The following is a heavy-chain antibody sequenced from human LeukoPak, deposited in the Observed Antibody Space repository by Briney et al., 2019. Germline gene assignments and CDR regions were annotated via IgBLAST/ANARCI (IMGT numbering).Heavy chain of an antibody. D-gene: IGHD3-10*01. CDR2: ISWDGGST. CDR1: GFTFDDFA. J-gene: IGHJ4*02. Sequence: PGGSLRLSCAASGFTFDDFAMHWVRQLPGKGLEWVSYISWDGGSTYYVDSVKGRFTISRDNSKNSLYLQMNSLRPEDTALYYCAKSSTYSGSYLDYWGQGTLVTVSS. V-gene: IGHV3-43D*03. CDR3: AKSSTYSGSYLDY.